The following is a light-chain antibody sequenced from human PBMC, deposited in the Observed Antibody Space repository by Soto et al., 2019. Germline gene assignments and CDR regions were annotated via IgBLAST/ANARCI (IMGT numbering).Light chain of an antibody. CDR1: QSISTY. CDR2: AAS. CDR3: QKSYSTPKWT. J-gene: IGKJ1*01. V-gene: IGKV1-39*01. Sequence: IQMTHSPSSLSASVVYRVTITCRASQSISTYLNWYQQKPGKAPKLLIYAASSLQSGVPSRFSGSGSGTDFTLTIRSLKPEDFANYYCQKSYSTPKWTGGKGTQVDIK.